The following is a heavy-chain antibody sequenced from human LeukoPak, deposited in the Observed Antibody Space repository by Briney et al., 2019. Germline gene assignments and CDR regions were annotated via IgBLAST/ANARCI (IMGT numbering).Heavy chain of an antibody. V-gene: IGHV3-66*01. CDR3: ARNLATKNYFDF. J-gene: IGHJ4*02. CDR2: TFSGGTT. CDR1: GLTVNTNT. Sequence: GGSLRLSCAASGLTVNTNTVSWVRQAPGQGLEWVSVTFSGGTTYYADSVKGRFIISRDTSKNTLYLQLSSLRVEDTAVYYCARNLATKNYFDFWGLGTLVTVSS.